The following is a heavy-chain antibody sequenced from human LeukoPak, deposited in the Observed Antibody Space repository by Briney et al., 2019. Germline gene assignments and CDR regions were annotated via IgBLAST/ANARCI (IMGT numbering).Heavy chain of an antibody. V-gene: IGHV3-74*01. Sequence: GGSLRLSCAASGFTFRGYWMHWVRQAPGKGLVWVSRISSDGSTTSYADSVKGRFTISRDNAKNTLYLQMNSLRAEDTAVYYCARDSIIGTTRNDYWGQGTLVTVSS. CDR3: ARDSIIGTTRNDY. CDR1: GFTFRGYW. D-gene: IGHD1-20*01. J-gene: IGHJ4*02. CDR2: ISSDGSTT.